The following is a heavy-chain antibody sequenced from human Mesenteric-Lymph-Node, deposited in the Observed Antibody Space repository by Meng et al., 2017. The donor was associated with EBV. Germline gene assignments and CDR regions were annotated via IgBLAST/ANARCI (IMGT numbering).Heavy chain of an antibody. CDR3: AHSRNYYGSGTYTFDY. J-gene: IGHJ4*02. CDR1: EASLSNNGVG. D-gene: IGHD3-10*01. V-gene: IGHV2-5*02. CDR2: IYWDDDK. Sequence: QITLKESGPPLMKAKQTLTLPCTFSEASLSNNGVGVGWIRQPPGKALEWLALIYWDDDKRYSPSLKSRLTINKDTSKNEVVLTMTNMDRVDTATYYCAHSRNYYGSGTYTFDYWSQGTLVTVSS.